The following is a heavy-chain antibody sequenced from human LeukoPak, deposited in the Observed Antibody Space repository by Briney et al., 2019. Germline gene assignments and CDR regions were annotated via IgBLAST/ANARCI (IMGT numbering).Heavy chain of an antibody. J-gene: IGHJ4*02. V-gene: IGHV1-69*04. Sequence: SVKVSCKASGYTFTSYAMHWVRQAPGQRLEWMGRIIPILGIANYAQKFQGRVTITADKSTSTAYMELSSLRSEDTAVYYCARGTRYDILTGYPPADYWGQGTLVTVSS. CDR1: GYTFTSYA. D-gene: IGHD3-9*01. CDR2: IIPILGIA. CDR3: ARGTRYDILTGYPPADY.